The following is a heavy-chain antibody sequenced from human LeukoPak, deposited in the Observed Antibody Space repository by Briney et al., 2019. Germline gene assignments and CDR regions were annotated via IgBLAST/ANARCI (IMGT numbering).Heavy chain of an antibody. V-gene: IGHV3-7*01. CDR3: ARPPILLWFGESPQYFDY. Sequence: PGGSLRLSCAASGFTSSSYWMSWVRQAPGKGREWVANIKQDGGEKYYVDSVKGRFNIARENAKTSLYLQMNSLRAEDTAVYYCARPPILLWFGESPQYFDYWGQGTLVTVSS. CDR1: GFTSSSYW. J-gene: IGHJ4*02. CDR2: IKQDGGEK. D-gene: IGHD3-10*01.